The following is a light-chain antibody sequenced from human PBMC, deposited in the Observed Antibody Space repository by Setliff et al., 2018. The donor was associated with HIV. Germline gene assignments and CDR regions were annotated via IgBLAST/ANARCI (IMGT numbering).Light chain of an antibody. CDR2: EVS. V-gene: IGLV2-14*01. Sequence: ALTQPASVSGSPGQSITISCTGTSSDVGGYNYVSWYQQHPGKAPKLMIYEVSNRPSGVSNRFSGSKSGNTASLTISGLQAEDEADYYCSSYTSSSTLYVFGTGTKVPS. CDR1: SSDVGGYNY. J-gene: IGLJ1*01. CDR3: SSYTSSSTLYV.